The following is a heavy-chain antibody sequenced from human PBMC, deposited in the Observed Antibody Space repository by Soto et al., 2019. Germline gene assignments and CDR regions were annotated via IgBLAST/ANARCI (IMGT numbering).Heavy chain of an antibody. CDR3: ARHPLHYDILTGYYSLDY. CDR2: IYYSGST. Sequence: SETLSLTCTVSGGSISSSSYYWGWIRQPPGKGLEWIGSIYYSGSTYYNPSLKSRVTISVDTSKNQSSLKLSSVTAADTAVYYCARHPLHYDILTGYYSLDYWGQGTLVTVSS. D-gene: IGHD3-9*01. J-gene: IGHJ4*02. CDR1: GGSISSSSYY. V-gene: IGHV4-39*01.